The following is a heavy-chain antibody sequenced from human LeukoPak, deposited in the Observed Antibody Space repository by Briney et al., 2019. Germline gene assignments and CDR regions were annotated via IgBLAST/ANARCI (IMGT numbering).Heavy chain of an antibody. CDR2: ISAYNGNT. V-gene: IGHV1-18*01. Sequence: ASVKVSCKASGYTFTSYGISWVRQAPGQGLEWVGWISAYNGNTNYAQKLQGRVTMTTDTSTSTAYMELRSLRSDDTAVYYCARDVMITFGGVIVIRYFDYWGQGTLVTVSS. J-gene: IGHJ4*02. CDR3: ARDVMITFGGVIVIRYFDY. D-gene: IGHD3-16*02. CDR1: GYTFTSYG.